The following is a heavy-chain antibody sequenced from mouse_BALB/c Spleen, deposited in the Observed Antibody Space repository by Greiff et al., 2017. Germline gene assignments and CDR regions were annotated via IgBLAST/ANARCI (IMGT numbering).Heavy chain of an antibody. CDR2: ISSGSSTI. D-gene: IGHD3-1*01. CDR1: GFTFSSFG. V-gene: IGHV5-17*02. Sequence: DVMLVESGGGLVQPGGSRKLSCAASGFTFSSFGMHWVRQAPEKGLAWVAYISSGSSTIYYADTVKGRFTISRDNPKNTLVLQMTSLRSEDTAMYYCARSGEMDYWGQGTSVTVSS. J-gene: IGHJ4*01. CDR3: ARSGEMDY.